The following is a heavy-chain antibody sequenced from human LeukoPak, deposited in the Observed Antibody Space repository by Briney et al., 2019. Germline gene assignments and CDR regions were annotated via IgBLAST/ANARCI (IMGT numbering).Heavy chain of an antibody. CDR1: GFTFSSYA. CDR3: AKSPRELWLVDY. Sequence: SGGSLRLSCAASGFTFSSYAMSWVRQAPGKGLEWVSAISGSGGSTYYADSVKGRFTISRDNSKNTLYLQMNSLRAEDTAVYYCAKSPRELWLVDYWGQGTLVTVSS. J-gene: IGHJ4*02. D-gene: IGHD5-18*01. V-gene: IGHV3-23*01. CDR2: ISGSGGST.